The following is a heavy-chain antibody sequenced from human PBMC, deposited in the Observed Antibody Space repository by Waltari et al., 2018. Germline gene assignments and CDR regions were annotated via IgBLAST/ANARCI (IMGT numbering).Heavy chain of an antibody. CDR3: ASTTVVPIPYYYYYMDV. CDR2: IYYSGST. V-gene: IGHV4-59*01. CDR1: GGSISSYS. D-gene: IGHD4-17*01. J-gene: IGHJ6*03. Sequence: QVQLQESGPGLVKPSETLSLTCTVSGGSISSYSWSWIRQPPGKGLEWIGYIYYSGSTNYNPSLKSRVTISVDTSKNQFSLKLSSVTAADTAVYYCASTTVVPIPYYYYYMDVWGKGTTVTVSS.